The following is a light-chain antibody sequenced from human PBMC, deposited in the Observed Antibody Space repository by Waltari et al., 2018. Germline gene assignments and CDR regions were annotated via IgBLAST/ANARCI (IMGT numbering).Light chain of an antibody. CDR2: QDS. Sequence: DLTQPPSVSVSPGQTATITCSGAKLVDKYVCWYQQKPGLSPVLVIHQDSERPSGIPERFSGSNSANTATLTIRGTQAVDEADYYCQTWDSGTVLFGGGTKVTVL. CDR1: KLVDKY. J-gene: IGLJ2*01. V-gene: IGLV3-1*01. CDR3: QTWDSGTVL.